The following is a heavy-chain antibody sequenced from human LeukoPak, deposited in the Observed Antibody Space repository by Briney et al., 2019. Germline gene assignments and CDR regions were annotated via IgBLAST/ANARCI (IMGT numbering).Heavy chain of an antibody. CDR1: GGSISSGSYY. J-gene: IGHJ4*02. CDR3: ARDPSSGWYPLGGN. D-gene: IGHD6-19*01. CDR2: IYTSGST. Sequence: PSETLSLTCTVSGGSISSGSYYWSWIRQPAGKGLEWIGRIYTSGSTNYDPSLKSRVTISVDTSKNQFSLKLSSVTAADTAVYYCARDPSSGWYPLGGNWGQGTLVTVSS. V-gene: IGHV4-61*02.